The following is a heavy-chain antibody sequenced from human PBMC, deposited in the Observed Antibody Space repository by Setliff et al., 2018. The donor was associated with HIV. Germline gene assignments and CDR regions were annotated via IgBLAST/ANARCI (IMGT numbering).Heavy chain of an antibody. Sequence: GGSLRLSCAASGFTFSGAEIHWVRQASGKGLEWVGRIRSKADKYATDYGASARGRFIISRDDSKKTAYLQMSSLRAEDTAMYYCAKSTGTSHASFSFEIWGQGTMVTVSS. CDR2: IRSKADKYAT. J-gene: IGHJ3*02. D-gene: IGHD3-3*01. CDR1: GFTFSGAE. V-gene: IGHV3-73*01. CDR3: AKSTGTSHASFSFEI.